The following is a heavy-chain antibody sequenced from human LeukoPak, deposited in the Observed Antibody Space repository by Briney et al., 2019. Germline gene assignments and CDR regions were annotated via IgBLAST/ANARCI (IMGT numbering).Heavy chain of an antibody. CDR1: GVSISSSNNF. CDR3: ARGPLYCSSTSCTHYYYYYMDV. J-gene: IGHJ6*03. CDR2: INHSGST. D-gene: IGHD2-2*01. Sequence: SETLSLTCTVSGVSISSSNNFWGWIRQPPGKGLEWIGEINHSGSTNYNPSLKSRVTISVDTSKNQFSLKLSSVTAADTAVYYCARGPLYCSSTSCTHYYYYYMDVWGKGTTVTVSS. V-gene: IGHV4-39*07.